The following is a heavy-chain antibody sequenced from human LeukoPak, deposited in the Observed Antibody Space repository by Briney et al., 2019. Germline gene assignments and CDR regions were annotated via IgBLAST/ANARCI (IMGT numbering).Heavy chain of an antibody. J-gene: IGHJ6*04. CDR2: ISWNSDII. CDR3: AELGITMIGGV. V-gene: IGHV3-9*01. D-gene: IGHD3-10*02. Sequence: GGSLRLSCAASGIDFDDYAMHWVRQAPGKGLEWVSGISWNSDIIGYADSVKGRFTISRDNAKNSLYLQMNSLRAEDTAVYYCAELGITMIGGVWGKGTTVTISS. CDR1: GIDFDDYA.